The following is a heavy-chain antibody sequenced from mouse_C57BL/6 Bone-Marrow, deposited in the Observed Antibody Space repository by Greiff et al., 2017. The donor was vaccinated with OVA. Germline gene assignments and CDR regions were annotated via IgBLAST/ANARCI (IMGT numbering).Heavy chain of an antibody. CDR1: GFTFSSYA. CDR3: ASRYYFDY. Sequence: EVMLVESGGGLVKPGGSLKLSCAASGFTFSSYAMPWVRQTPEKRLEWVATISDGGSYTYYPDNVKGRFTVTRDNAKNNRYLQMSHLKSEDTAMYYCASRYYFDYGGRGTTLTVSS. V-gene: IGHV5-4*03. J-gene: IGHJ2*01. CDR2: ISDGGSYT.